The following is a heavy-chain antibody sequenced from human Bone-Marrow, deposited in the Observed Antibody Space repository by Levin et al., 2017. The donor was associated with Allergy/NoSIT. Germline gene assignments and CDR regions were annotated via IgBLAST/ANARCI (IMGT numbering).Heavy chain of an antibody. Sequence: PGGSLRLSCAASGFTFRHYAMIWVRQAPGKGLEWVSRISGSGATTYYADSVKGRFTISRDKTKTLYLQMNSLRAEDTAVYYCARVMDQGNYFDYWGLGTLVTVSS. CDR2: ISGSGATT. CDR1: GFTFRHYA. D-gene: IGHD2-8*01. J-gene: IGHJ4*02. CDR3: ARVMDQGNYFDY. V-gene: IGHV3-23*01.